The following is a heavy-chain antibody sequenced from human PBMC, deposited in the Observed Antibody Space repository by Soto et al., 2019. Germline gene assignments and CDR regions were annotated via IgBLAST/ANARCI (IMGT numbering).Heavy chain of an antibody. J-gene: IGHJ6*03. Sequence: SVKVSCKASGGTFSSYTISWVRQAPGQGLEWMGRIIPILGIANYAQKFQGRVTITADKSTSTAYMELSSLRSEDTAVYYCARDEYSYGYSHYYYMDVWGKGTTVTVSS. V-gene: IGHV1-69*04. CDR2: IIPILGIA. CDR3: ARDEYSYGYSHYYYMDV. D-gene: IGHD5-18*01. CDR1: GGTFSSYT.